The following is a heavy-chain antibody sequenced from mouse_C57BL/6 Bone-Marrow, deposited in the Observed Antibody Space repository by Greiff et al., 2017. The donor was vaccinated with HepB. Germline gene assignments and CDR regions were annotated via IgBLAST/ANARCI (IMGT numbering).Heavy chain of an antibody. CDR1: GYTFTSYT. J-gene: IGHJ3*01. Sequence: VQLQQSGAELARPGASVKMSCKASGYTFTSYTMHWVKQRPGQGLEWIGYINPSSGYTKYNQKFKDKATLTADKSSSTAYMQLSSLTSEDSAVYYCARDYDYDDAWFAYWGQGTLVTVSA. V-gene: IGHV1-4*01. CDR3: ARDYDYDDAWFAY. CDR2: INPSSGYT. D-gene: IGHD2-4*01.